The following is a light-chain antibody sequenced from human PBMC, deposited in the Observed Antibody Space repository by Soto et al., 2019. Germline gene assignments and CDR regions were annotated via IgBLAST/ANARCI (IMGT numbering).Light chain of an antibody. CDR2: GTS. CDR3: QQRKSWPAIT. CDR1: QSVSSN. J-gene: IGKJ5*01. V-gene: IGKV3-15*01. Sequence: EIVMTQSPATLSVSPGESATLSCRASQSVSSNLAWHQQKPGQAPRILIYGTSTRVTGTPARFSGSGSGTDFTLTINSLEPEDFAVYYCQQRKSWPAITFGQGTRLEIK.